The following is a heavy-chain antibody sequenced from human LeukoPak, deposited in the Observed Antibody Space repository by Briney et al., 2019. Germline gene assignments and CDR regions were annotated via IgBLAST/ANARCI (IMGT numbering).Heavy chain of an antibody. CDR1: GYTFTTYG. V-gene: IGHV1-18*01. Sequence: GAAVKVSSKDSGYTFTTYGISSVRQAPVQRLEWMGWIKHYKSNKNCAQTLQGRVTMTTATSTNTAYMDLRSRRSDDAGVYYCARDPSLIVGATISFFDCGGRGTLVTVSS. CDR3: ARDPSLIVGATISFFDC. D-gene: IGHD1-26*01. CDR2: IKHYKSNK. J-gene: IGHJ4*02.